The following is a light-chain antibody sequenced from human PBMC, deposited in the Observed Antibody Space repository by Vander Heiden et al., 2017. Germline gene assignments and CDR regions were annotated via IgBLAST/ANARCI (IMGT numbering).Light chain of an antibody. J-gene: IGLJ3*02. CDR3: AAWDDSLRIWV. CDR1: SSNIGSNY. CDR2: RNN. Sequence: QSVLTQPPSPSGTPGQRVTISCSGSSSNIGSNYVYWYQQLPGTAPKLLIYRNNQRPSGVPARFSGSKSGTSASLAISGLRSEDEADYYCAAWDDSLRIWVFGGGTKLTVL. V-gene: IGLV1-47*01.